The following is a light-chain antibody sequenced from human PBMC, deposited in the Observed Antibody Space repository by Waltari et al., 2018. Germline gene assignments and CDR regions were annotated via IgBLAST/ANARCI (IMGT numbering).Light chain of an antibody. J-gene: IGKJ1*01. CDR2: WAS. V-gene: IGKV4-1*01. CDR1: RSVLFNTNNKNY. CDR3: QQYRGTLWT. Sequence: DLVMTQSPDSMDVSLGERATIHCKSSRSVLFNTNNKNYLAWYQQKTGQPPKLLFYWASTRDSGIPDRFSGSGSGTDFTLTISSLQAEDVAVYYCQQYRGTLWTFGQGTRVEIK.